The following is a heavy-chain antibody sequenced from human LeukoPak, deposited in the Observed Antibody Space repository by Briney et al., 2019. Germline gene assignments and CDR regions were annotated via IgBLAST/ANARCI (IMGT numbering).Heavy chain of an antibody. D-gene: IGHD4-17*01. CDR1: GGSFSGYY. CDR3: ARGHYDYGEDY. J-gene: IGHJ4*02. V-gene: IGHV4-34*01. CDR2: INHSGST. Sequence: SETLSLTCAVYGGSFSGYYWSWIRQPPGKGLEWIGEINHSGSTNYNPSLKSRVTISVDTSKNQFSLKLSSVTAADTAVYYCARGHYDYGEDYWGQGTLVTVSS.